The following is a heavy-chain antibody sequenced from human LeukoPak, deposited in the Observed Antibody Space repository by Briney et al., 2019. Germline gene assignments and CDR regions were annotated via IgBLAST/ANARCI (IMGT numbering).Heavy chain of an antibody. V-gene: IGHV3-23*01. CDR1: GFTFSSYG. Sequence: PGGSLRLSCAASGFTFSSYGMSWVRQAPGKGLEWVSAISGSGGSTYYADSVKGRFTISRDNSKNTLYLQMNSLRAEDTAVYYCARSPSTRYVYFDYWGQGTLVTVSS. CDR3: ARSPSTRYVYFDY. J-gene: IGHJ4*02. D-gene: IGHD5/OR15-5a*01. CDR2: ISGSGGST.